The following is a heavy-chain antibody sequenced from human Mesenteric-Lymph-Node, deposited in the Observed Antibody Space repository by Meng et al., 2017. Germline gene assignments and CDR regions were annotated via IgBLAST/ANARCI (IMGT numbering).Heavy chain of an antibody. V-gene: IGHV4-38-2*02. Sequence: SETLSLTCTVSGYSISRGYYWGWIRQSPGKGLEWIGSIYPTGVAFYNPSLMSRVIISVDTSNNQFSLKLSSVTASDTAAYFCARSSASWHYIEYWGQGTRVNGAS. D-gene: IGHD2-2*01. CDR2: IYPTGVA. CDR3: ARSSASWHYIEY. CDR1: GYSISRGYY. J-gene: IGHJ4*02.